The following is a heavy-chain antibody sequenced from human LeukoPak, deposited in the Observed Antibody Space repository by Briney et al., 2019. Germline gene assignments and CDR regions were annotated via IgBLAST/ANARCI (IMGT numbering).Heavy chain of an antibody. D-gene: IGHD3-22*01. CDR1: GGSFSGYY. CDR2: INHSGST. CDR3: ARSHTYYYDSSGYYYGDY. J-gene: IGHJ4*02. V-gene: IGHV4-34*01. Sequence: PSETLSLTCAVYGGSFSGYYWSWIRQPPGKGLEWIGEINHSGSTNYNPSLKSRVTISVDTSKNQFSLKLSSVTAADTAVYYCARSHTYYYDSSGYYYGDYWGQGTPVTVSS.